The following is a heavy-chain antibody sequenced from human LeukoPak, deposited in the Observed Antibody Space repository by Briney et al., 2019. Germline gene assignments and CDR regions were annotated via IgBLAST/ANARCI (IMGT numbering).Heavy chain of an antibody. CDR2: IIPIFGTA. V-gene: IGHV1-69*13. D-gene: IGHD6-19*01. CDR3: ARVQWLVDAFDI. J-gene: IGHJ3*02. CDR1: GGTFISNA. Sequence: ASVKVSCKASGGTFISNAISWVRQAPGQGLEWMGGIIPIFGTANYAQKFQGRVTITADESTSTAYMELSSLRSEDTAVYYCARVQWLVDAFDIWGQGTMVTVSS.